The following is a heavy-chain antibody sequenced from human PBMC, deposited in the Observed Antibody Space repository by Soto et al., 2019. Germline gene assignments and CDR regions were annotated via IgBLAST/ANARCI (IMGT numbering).Heavy chain of an antibody. J-gene: IGHJ6*02. CDR3: ARERYSGSYPSNYYYYYGMDV. CDR2: IIPIFGTA. V-gene: IGHV1-69*13. D-gene: IGHD1-26*01. Sequence: SVKVSCKASGGTFSSYAISWVRQAPGQGLEWMGGIIPIFGTANYAQKFQGRVTITADESTCTAYMELSSLRSEDTAVYYCARERYSGSYPSNYYYYYGMDVWGQGTTVTVSS. CDR1: GGTFSSYA.